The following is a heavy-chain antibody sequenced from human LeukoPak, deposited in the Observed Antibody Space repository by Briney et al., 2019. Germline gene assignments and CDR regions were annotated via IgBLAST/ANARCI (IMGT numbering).Heavy chain of an antibody. D-gene: IGHD3-16*02. V-gene: IGHV3-23*01. J-gene: IGHJ4*02. CDR3: AKDLKSLSFPYVTDY. Sequence: GGSLRLSCTASGFTFSAYAMTWVRQAPGKGLEWVSIITGSGDSTDYGDSVKGRLTISRDNSKNTLYLQMNSLRAEDTAVYYCAKDLKSLSFPYVTDYWGQGTLVTVSS. CDR1: GFTFSAYA. CDR2: ITGSGDST.